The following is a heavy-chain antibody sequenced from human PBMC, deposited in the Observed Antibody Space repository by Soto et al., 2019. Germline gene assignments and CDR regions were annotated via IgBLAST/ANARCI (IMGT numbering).Heavy chain of an antibody. CDR2: IYYSGST. J-gene: IGHJ4*02. Sequence: SETLSLTCTVSGGSISSYHWSWIRQPPGKGLEWIGYIYYSGSTNYNPSLKSRVTISVDTSKNQFSLKLSSVTAADTAVYYCARHFKLYDFWSGYSVWGQGTLVTVSS. CDR3: ARHFKLYDFWSGYSV. CDR1: GGSISSYH. D-gene: IGHD3-3*01. V-gene: IGHV4-59*08.